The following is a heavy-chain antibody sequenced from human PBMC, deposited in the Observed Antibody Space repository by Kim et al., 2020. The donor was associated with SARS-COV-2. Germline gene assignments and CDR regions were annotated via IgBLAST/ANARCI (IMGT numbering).Heavy chain of an antibody. J-gene: IGHJ6*02. D-gene: IGHD2-15*01. Sequence: SETLSLTCTVSGGSISSSSYYWGWIRQPPGKGLEWIGSIYYSGSTYYNPSLKSRVTISVDTSKNQFSLKLSSVTAADTAVYYCASVKIVVVAAINYYGMDVWGQGTTVTVSS. CDR1: GGSISSSSYY. V-gene: IGHV4-39*01. CDR2: IYYSGST. CDR3: ASVKIVVVAAINYYGMDV.